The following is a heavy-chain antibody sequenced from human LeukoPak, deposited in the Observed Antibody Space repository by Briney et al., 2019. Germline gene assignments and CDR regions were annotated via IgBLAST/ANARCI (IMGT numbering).Heavy chain of an antibody. CDR3: ARDLEMATSTTYSFDY. V-gene: IGHV4-38-2*02. D-gene: IGHD5-24*01. Sequence: SETLSLTCAVSGYSISSGYYWGWIRQPPGKGLEWIGSIYHSGSTYYNPSLKSRVTISVDTSKNQFSLKLSSVTAADTAVYYCARDLEMATSTTYSFDYWGQGTLVTVSS. CDR2: IYHSGST. CDR1: GYSISSGYY. J-gene: IGHJ4*02.